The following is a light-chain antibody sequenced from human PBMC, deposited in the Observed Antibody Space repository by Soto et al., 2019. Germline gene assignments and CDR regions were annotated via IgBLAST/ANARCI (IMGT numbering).Light chain of an antibody. J-gene: IGKJ5*01. CDR2: DVS. CDR1: QGVSTN. V-gene: IGKV3D-15*03. CDR3: QKYNNWPFY. Sequence: EIRMTHSPGTLSVSPLERATLSFRSAQGVSTNFALYQQKSGQSPRLLIYDVSNRATGLPARFSCSGSETGFTLTISVLRSEDSAVYFCQKYNNWPFYFGQGTRLEIK.